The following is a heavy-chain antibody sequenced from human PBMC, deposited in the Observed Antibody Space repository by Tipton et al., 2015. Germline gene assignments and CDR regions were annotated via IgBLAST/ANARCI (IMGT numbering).Heavy chain of an antibody. V-gene: IGHV4-38-2*01. CDR1: GYSISSGYY. CDR2: ISHSGST. J-gene: IGHJ4*02. D-gene: IGHD3-9*01. Sequence: PSLTCDVSGYSISSGYYWVWIRQPPGKGLEWIGTISHSGSTYYNPSLKSRVTMSRDTSKNQFSLKLTSVTAADTAVYYCACQDYDSLTRDYQTVDYWGQGTLVTVSS. CDR3: ACQDYDSLTRDYQTVDY.